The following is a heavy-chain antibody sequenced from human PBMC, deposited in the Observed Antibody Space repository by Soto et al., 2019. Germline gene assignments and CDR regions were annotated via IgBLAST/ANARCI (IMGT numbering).Heavy chain of an antibody. V-gene: IGHV3-9*01. D-gene: IGHD6-6*01. J-gene: IGHJ3*01. CDR2: ISWNSGTI. Sequence: PGGSLRLSCAASGFTFDDYAMHWVRQAPGKGLEWVSGISWNSGTIDYADSVKGRFTISRDNARNSLYLQMNSLRVEDTALYYCAKVPSRIATQPPDGFDVSGQGPMVTI. CDR1: GFTFDDYA. CDR3: AKVPSRIATQPPDGFDV.